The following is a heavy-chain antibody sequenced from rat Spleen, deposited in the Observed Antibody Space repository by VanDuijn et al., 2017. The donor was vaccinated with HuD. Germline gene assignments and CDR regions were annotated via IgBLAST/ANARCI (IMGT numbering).Heavy chain of an antibody. CDR3: ARTIYDYFDY. Sequence: EVQLVATGGGLVQPGRSLKLSCVASGITFNNFWMTWIRQAPGKGLEWVASITNTGGSTYYPDSVKGRFTISRDNAKSTLYLQMNSLRSEDTAAYYCARTIYDYFDYWGQGVMVTVSS. D-gene: IGHD1-12*01. CDR2: ITNTGGST. J-gene: IGHJ2*01. CDR1: GITFNNFW. V-gene: IGHV5-31*01.